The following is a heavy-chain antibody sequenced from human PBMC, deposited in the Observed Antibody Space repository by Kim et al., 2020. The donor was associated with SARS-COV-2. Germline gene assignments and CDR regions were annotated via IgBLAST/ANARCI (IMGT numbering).Heavy chain of an antibody. CDR2: INPSGGST. CDR1: GYTFTSYY. Sequence: ASVKVSCKASGYTFTSYYMHWVRQAPGQGLEWMGIINPSGGSTSYAQKFQGRVTMTRDTSTSTVYMELSSLRSEDTAVYYCARDGGGAARRDNWFDPWGQGTLVTVSS. J-gene: IGHJ5*02. D-gene: IGHD3-16*01. V-gene: IGHV1-46*01. CDR3: ARDGGGAARRDNWFDP.